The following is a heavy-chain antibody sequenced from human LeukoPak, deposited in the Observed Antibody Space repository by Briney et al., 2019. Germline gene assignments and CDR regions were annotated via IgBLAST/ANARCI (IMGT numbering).Heavy chain of an antibody. Sequence: GGSLRLSCAASGFTFSSFFMTWVRQAPGQGPEWVANIKQDGTEKYYVDSVKGRFIISRDNAKNSLYLQMNSLRAEDTAVYYCARDLSHWGQGTLVTVSS. CDR1: GFTFSSFF. CDR2: IKQDGTEK. CDR3: ARDLSH. V-gene: IGHV3-7*01. J-gene: IGHJ4*02.